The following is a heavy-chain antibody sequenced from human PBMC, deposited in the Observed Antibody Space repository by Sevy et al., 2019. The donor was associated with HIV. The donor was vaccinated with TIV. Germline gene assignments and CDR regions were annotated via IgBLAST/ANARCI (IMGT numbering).Heavy chain of an antibody. V-gene: IGHV3-30-3*01. CDR3: ARVAVEYCTDDCYHRFDY. Sequence: GGSLRLSCAASGFTFTLYAIHWVRQAPGKGLEWVALISYSGTNKYYADSVKGQFTIYRDDSKNKAYLQMNNLRTDDTAVYYCARVAVEYCTDDCYHRFDYWGQGTQVTVSS. J-gene: IGHJ4*02. CDR2: ISYSGTNK. CDR1: GFTFTLYA. D-gene: IGHD2-21*02.